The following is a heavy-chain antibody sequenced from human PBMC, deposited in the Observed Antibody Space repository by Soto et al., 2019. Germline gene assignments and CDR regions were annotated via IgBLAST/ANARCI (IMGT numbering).Heavy chain of an antibody. D-gene: IGHD3-3*01. J-gene: IGHJ6*02. Sequence: SVKVSCKASGFTFTSSAVQWVRQARGQRLEWIGWIVVGSGNTNYAQKFQERVTITRDMSTSTAYVELSSLRSEDTAVYYCAADPGFWSGYYIIRVPSYGMDVWGQGTTVTVSS. CDR2: IVVGSGNT. CDR3: AADPGFWSGYYIIRVPSYGMDV. CDR1: GFTFTSSA. V-gene: IGHV1-58*01.